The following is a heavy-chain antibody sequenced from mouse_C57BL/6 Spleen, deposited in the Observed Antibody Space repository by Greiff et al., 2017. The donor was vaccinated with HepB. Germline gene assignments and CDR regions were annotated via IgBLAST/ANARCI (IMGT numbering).Heavy chain of an antibody. J-gene: IGHJ2*01. D-gene: IGHD1-1*01. CDR3: ARPPLYGSSYFDY. CDR2: ISSGSSTI. V-gene: IGHV5-17*01. CDR1: GFTFSDYG. Sequence: EVKVEESGGGLVKPGGSLKLSCAASGFTFSDYGMHWVRQAPEKGLEWVAYISSGSSTIYYADTVKGRFTISRDNAKNTLFLQMTSLRSEDTAVYYCARPPLYGSSYFDYWGQGTTLTVSS.